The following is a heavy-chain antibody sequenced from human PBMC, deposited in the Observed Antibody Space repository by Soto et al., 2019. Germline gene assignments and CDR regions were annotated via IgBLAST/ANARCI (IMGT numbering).Heavy chain of an antibody. CDR2: IYYSGST. D-gene: IGHD4-17*01. V-gene: IGHV4-30-4*01. Sequence: QVQLQESGPGLVKPSQTLSLTCTVSGGSISSGDYYWSWIRQPPGKGLEWIGYIYYSGSTYYNPSLKSRVTISVDTTKNQFALKLSSVTAGDTAVYYCARAPPDYGDSGDPRSGAFDIWGEGTIVTVSS. CDR3: ARAPPDYGDSGDPRSGAFDI. J-gene: IGHJ3*02. CDR1: GGSISSGDYY.